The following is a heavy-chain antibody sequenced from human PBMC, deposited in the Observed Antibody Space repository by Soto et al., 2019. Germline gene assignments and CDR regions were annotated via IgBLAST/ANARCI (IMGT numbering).Heavy chain of an antibody. J-gene: IGHJ4*02. CDR2: ISSSSSYI. CDR3: ARVGVDTAMLDY. V-gene: IGHV3-21*01. D-gene: IGHD5-18*01. CDR1: GFTFSSYS. Sequence: PGGSLRLSCAASGFTFSSYSMNWVRQAPGKGLEWVSSISSSSSYIYYADSVKGRFTISRDNAKNSLYLQMNSLRAEDTAVYYCARVGVDTAMLDYWGQGTLVTV.